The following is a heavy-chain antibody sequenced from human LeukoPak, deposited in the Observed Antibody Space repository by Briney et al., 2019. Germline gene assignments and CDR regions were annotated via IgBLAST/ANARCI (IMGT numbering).Heavy chain of an antibody. Sequence: SVTVSCKASGGTFSSYAISWVRQAPGQGLEWMGGIIPIFGTANYAQKFQGRVTITADESTSTAYMELSSLRSEDTAVYYCARALGGYYGSGSYYNVNYYGMDVWGKGTTVTVSS. CDR3: ARALGGYYGSGSYYNVNYYGMDV. CDR2: IIPIFGTA. J-gene: IGHJ6*04. V-gene: IGHV1-69*13. CDR1: GGTFSSYA. D-gene: IGHD3-10*01.